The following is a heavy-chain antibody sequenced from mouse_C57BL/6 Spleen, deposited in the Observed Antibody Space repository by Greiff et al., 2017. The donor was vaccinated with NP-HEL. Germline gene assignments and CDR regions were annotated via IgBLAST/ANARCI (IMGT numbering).Heavy chain of an antibody. J-gene: IGHJ4*01. Sequence: QVHVKQPGAELVMPGASVKLSCKASGYTFTSYWMHWVKQRPGQGLEWIGEIDPSDSYTNYNQKFKGKSTLTVDKSSSTAYMQLSSLTSEDSAVYYCARSNYEDAMDYWGQGTSVTVSS. CDR3: ARSNYEDAMDY. CDR1: GYTFTSYW. V-gene: IGHV1-69*01. CDR2: IDPSDSYT. D-gene: IGHD1-1*01.